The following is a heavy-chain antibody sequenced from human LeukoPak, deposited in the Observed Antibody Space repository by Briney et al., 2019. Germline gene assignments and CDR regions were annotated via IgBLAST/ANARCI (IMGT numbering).Heavy chain of an antibody. CDR1: GFTFDDYA. D-gene: IGHD3-22*01. CDR2: ISWNSGSI. V-gene: IGHV3-9*01. CDR3: AKDKDYYDSATFDY. J-gene: IGHJ4*02. Sequence: GGSLRLSCAASGFTFDDYAMQWVRQAPGKGLEWVSGISWNSGSIGYADSVKGRFTISRDNAKNSLYLQMNSLRAEDTALYYCAKDKDYYDSATFDYWGQGTLVTVSS.